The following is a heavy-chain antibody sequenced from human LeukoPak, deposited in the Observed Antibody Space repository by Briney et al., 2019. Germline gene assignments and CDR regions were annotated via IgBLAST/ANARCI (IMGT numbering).Heavy chain of an antibody. V-gene: IGHV4-59*01. CDR3: ASNTGTVFDY. J-gene: IGHJ4*02. CDR2: ISYSGST. Sequence: SETLSLTCTVSGDSITEYYWSWIRQPPGKGLEWIGYISYSGSTNYNPSLRSRVTISLEMSKRQFSLNLTSVTAADTAVYYCASNTGTVFDYWGQGALVTVSS. D-gene: IGHD7-27*01. CDR1: GDSITEYY.